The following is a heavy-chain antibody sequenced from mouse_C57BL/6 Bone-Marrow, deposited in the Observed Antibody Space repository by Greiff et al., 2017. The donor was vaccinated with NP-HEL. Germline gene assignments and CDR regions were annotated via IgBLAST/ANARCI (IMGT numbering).Heavy chain of an antibody. V-gene: IGHV1-12*01. D-gene: IGHD2-4*01. Sequence: LQQSGAELVRPGASVKMSCKASGYTFTSYNMHWVKQTPRQGLEWIGAIYPGNGDTSYNQKFKGKATLTVDKSSSTAYMQLSSLTSEDSAVYFCARKENYDYDDAWFAYWGQGTLVTVSA. J-gene: IGHJ3*01. CDR2: IYPGNGDT. CDR3: ARKENYDYDDAWFAY. CDR1: GYTFTSYN.